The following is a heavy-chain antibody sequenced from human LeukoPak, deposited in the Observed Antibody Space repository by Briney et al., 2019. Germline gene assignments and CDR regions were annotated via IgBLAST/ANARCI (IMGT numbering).Heavy chain of an antibody. CDR1: GGSFSGYY. V-gene: IGHV4-34*01. Sequence: SETLSLTCAVYGGSFSGYYWSWIRQPPGKGLEWIGEINQSGSTNYNPSLKSRVTISEDTSKNQFSLKLSSVTAADTAVYYCARGRLRRPMVRGVIDNWFDPWGQGTLVTVSS. CDR2: INQSGST. CDR3: ARGRLRRPMVRGVIDNWFDP. J-gene: IGHJ5*02. D-gene: IGHD3-10*01.